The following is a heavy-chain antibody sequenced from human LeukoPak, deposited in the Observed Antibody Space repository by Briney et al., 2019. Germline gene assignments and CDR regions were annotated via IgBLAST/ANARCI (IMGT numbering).Heavy chain of an antibody. CDR1: GYTFTGYY. V-gene: IGHV1-2*02. J-gene: IGHJ3*02. CDR3: ARAVLTYYYDSSGLEEDAFDI. D-gene: IGHD3-22*01. CDR2: INPNSGGT. Sequence: ASVKVSCKASGYTFTGYYMHWVRQAPGQGLEWMGWINPNSGGTNYAQKFQGRVTMTRDTSISTAYMELSRLRSDDTAVYYCARAVLTYYYDSSGLEEDAFDIWGQGTMVTVPS.